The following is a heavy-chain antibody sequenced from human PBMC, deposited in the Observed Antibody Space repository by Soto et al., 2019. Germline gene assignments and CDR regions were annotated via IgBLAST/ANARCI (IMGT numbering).Heavy chain of an antibody. CDR2: IYYSGST. CDR1: GGSISSSY. V-gene: IGHV4-59*01. J-gene: IGHJ4*02. Sequence: QVQLQESGPGLVKPSETLSLMCTVSGGSISSSYWSWIRQPPGKGLEWIGYIYYSGSTNYNPSLKSRVTISVDTSTNQFSLKLSSVTAADTAVYYCARERRDGYKHYFDYWGQGTLVTVSS. D-gene: IGHD5-12*01. CDR3: ARERRDGYKHYFDY.